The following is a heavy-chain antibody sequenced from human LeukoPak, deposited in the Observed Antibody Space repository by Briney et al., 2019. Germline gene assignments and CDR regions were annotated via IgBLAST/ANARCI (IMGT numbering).Heavy chain of an antibody. Sequence: SVKVSCKASGGTFSSYAISWVRQAPGQGLEWMGGIIPIFGTANYAQKFQGRVTITTDGSTSTAYMELSSLRSEDTAVYYCARTTKAARPPYYFDCWGQGTLVTVSS. CDR2: IIPIFGTA. CDR1: GGTFSSYA. CDR3: ARTTKAARPPYYFDC. J-gene: IGHJ4*02. V-gene: IGHV1-69*05. D-gene: IGHD6-6*01.